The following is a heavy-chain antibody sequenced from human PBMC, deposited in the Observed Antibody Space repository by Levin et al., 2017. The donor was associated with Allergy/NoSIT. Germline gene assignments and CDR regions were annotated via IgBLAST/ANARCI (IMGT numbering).Heavy chain of an antibody. D-gene: IGHD3-3*01. CDR2: INGDGSAT. J-gene: IGHJ4*02. CDR3: ASGVLEAHDYWDY. V-gene: IGHV3-74*01. CDR1: GFAFRGFW. Sequence: GESLKISCVASGFAFRGFWMHWVRQVPGKGLMWVSRINGDGSATNYADSVKGRFTISRDNAKKTLFLEMSNMRAEDTAVYYCASGVLEAHDYWDYWGQGTLVTVSS.